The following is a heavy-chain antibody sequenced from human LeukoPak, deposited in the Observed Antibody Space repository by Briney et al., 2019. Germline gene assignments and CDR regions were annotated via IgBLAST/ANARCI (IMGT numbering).Heavy chain of an antibody. J-gene: IGHJ6*03. V-gene: IGHV1-69*13. Sequence: AAVTVSCKASGGTLSSYTVSWVRQAPGQGVEWMGGIIPVFGTASYAPRFQGRVTITADESTSTVYMELSSLTSDDTAVYYCARGDYYDSSGPDGGYYMDVWGKGTTVTVSS. CDR3: ARGDYYDSSGPDGGYYMDV. D-gene: IGHD3-22*01. CDR2: IIPVFGTA. CDR1: GGTLSSYT.